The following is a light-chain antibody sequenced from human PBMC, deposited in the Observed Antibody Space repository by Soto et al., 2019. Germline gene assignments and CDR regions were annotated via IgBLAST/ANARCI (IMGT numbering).Light chain of an antibody. CDR3: QQYNNWPALT. V-gene: IGKV3D-15*01. J-gene: IGKJ4*01. Sequence: EIVMTHSPATLSVSPGERATLSCRASQSVSSNLAWYQQKPGQAPRLLIYGASTRATGIPARFSGSGSGTEFTLTISSLQSADFAVYYCQQYNNWPALTFGGGTKVEIK. CDR2: GAS. CDR1: QSVSSN.